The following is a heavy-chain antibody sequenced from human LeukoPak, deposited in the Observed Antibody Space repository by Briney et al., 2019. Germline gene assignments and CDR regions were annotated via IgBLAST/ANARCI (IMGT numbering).Heavy chain of an antibody. Sequence: ASVKVSCKASGYTFTGYYMHWVRQAPGQGLEWMGRINPNSGGTNYAQKLQGRVTMTTDTSTSTAYMELRSLRSDDTAVYYCARGLVRYFDWLGVPDYWGQGTLVTVSS. CDR2: INPNSGGT. J-gene: IGHJ4*02. D-gene: IGHD3-9*01. CDR3: ARGLVRYFDWLGVPDY. V-gene: IGHV1-2*06. CDR1: GYTFTGYY.